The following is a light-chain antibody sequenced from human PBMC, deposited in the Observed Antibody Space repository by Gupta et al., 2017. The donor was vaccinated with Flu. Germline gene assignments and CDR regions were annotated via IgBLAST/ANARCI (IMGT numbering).Light chain of an antibody. J-gene: IGKJ3*01. V-gene: IGKV3-20*01. CDR3: HQDSSSFT. CDR1: QSVSNSY. CDR2: GAS. Sequence: PGTLSLSPGERATLSCRASQSVSNSYLEWYQQKPGQSPRLLIYGASSRANGIPDRISGSGSGTDFTLTSSRREPEDFAVYYWHQDSSSFTFGHGTKVDIK.